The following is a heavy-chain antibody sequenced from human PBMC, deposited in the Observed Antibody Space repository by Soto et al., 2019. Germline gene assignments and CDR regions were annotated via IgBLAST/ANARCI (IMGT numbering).Heavy chain of an antibody. D-gene: IGHD4-17*01. CDR3: ARPTDVPNTLRSRYFFYY. J-gene: IGHJ4*02. V-gene: IGHV1-18*01. CDR2: ISAFNGKT. CDR1: GYTFPNYG. Sequence: QVQLIQSGAEVKKPGASVKVSCKASGYTFPNYGINWVRQAPGQGLEWMGWISAFNGKTIYAQRFQGKFTMTTDTSATIAYMALRSLESDDTAVYYCARPTDVPNTLRSRYFFYYWGQGTLFTVSS.